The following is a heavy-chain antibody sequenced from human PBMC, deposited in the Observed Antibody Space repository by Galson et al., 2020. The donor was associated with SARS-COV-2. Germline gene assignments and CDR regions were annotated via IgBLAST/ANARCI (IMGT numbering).Heavy chain of an antibody. CDR1: GFTFSDYY. Sequence: GESLKIPCVAPGFTFSDYYKSWIRQAPGKGLEWISYISSSGSYTNYADSVKGRFTISRDNAKNSLYLQMNSLRAEDTALYFCARNGRDCSVGICYGAEYFQYWGQGNPVTVSS. CDR3: ARNGRDCSVGICYGAEYFQY. CDR2: ISSSGSYT. J-gene: IGHJ1*01. D-gene: IGHD2-15*01. V-gene: IGHV3-11*06.